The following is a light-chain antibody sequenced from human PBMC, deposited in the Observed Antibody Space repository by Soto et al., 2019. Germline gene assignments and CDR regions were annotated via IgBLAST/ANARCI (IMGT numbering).Light chain of an antibody. CDR1: SSDVGSYNY. J-gene: IGLJ1*01. CDR2: DVS. Sequence: QLVLTQPRSVSGSPGQSVTISCTGTSSDVGSYNYVSWYQQHPGKAPKLMIYDVSKRPSGVPDRFSGSKSGNTASLTISGLQAEDEADYYCCSCAGNYTGKVFGTGTKLTVL. CDR3: CSCAGNYTGKV. V-gene: IGLV2-11*01.